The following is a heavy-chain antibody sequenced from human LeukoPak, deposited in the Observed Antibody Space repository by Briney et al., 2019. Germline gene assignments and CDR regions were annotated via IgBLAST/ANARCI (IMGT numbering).Heavy chain of an antibody. V-gene: IGHV1-2*02. J-gene: IGHJ6*03. D-gene: IGHD6-19*01. CDR2: INPNSGGT. CDR1: GYTFTGYY. CDR3: ARETREYSSGWYGSPTTRYCYYYYMDV. Sequence: SVKVSCQPSGYTFTGYYMHWVRQAPGQGLEWMGWINPNSGGTNYAQKFQGRVTMTRDTSISTAYMELSRLRSDDTAVYYCARETREYSSGWYGSPTTRYCYYYYMDVWGKGTTVTVSS.